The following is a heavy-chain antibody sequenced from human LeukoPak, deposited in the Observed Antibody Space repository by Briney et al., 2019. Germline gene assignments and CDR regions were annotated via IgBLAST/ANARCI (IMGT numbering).Heavy chain of an antibody. V-gene: IGHV3-23*01. CDR2: ISGSGGST. J-gene: IGHJ6*02. Sequence: QAGGSLRLSCTAPGFTFSSYAMSWVRHAPGNGLEWVSAISGSGGSTYYADSVKGCFTISRDNTKNTLYLQMNSLRAEDTAVYYCAKGNWENRLAPVAGDFYYYYGMDVWGQGTTVTVSS. CDR3: AKGNWENRLAPVAGDFYYYYGMDV. D-gene: IGHD6-19*01. CDR1: GFTFSSYA.